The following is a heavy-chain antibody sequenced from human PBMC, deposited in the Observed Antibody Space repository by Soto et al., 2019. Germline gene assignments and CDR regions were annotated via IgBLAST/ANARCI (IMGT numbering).Heavy chain of an antibody. V-gene: IGHV1-46*03. CDR1: GYTFTSYY. D-gene: IGHD3-22*01. CDR3: AREGYYYDSSGYFFSDAFDI. CDR2: INPSGGST. J-gene: IGHJ3*02. Sequence: GASVKVSCKASGYTFTSYYIHWVRQAPGQGLEWMGIINPSGGSTSYAQKFQGRVTMTRDTSTSTVYMELSSLRSEDTAVYYCAREGYYYDSSGYFFSDAFDIWGQGTMVTVSS.